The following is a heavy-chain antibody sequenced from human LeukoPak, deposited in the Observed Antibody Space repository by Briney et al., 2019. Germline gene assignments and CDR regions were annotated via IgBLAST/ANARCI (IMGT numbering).Heavy chain of an antibody. CDR3: AKDDAFDI. J-gene: IGHJ3*02. CDR2: ISYDGSNK. Sequence: GGSLRLSCAASGFTFSSYGMHWVRQAPGKGLEWVAVISYDGSNKYYADSVKGRFTISRDNSKNTLYLQMNSLRAEDTAVYYCAKDDAFDIWGQGTMVTVSS. CDR1: GFTFSSYG. V-gene: IGHV3-30*18.